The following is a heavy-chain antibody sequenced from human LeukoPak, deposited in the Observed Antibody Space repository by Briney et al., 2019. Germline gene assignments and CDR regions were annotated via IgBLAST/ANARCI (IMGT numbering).Heavy chain of an antibody. D-gene: IGHD2-15*01. V-gene: IGHV3-21*01. CDR2: ISSSSSYI. CDR3: ARSSDGVVVASMDV. Sequence: GGSLRLSCAASGFTFSSYSMNWVRQAPGKGLEWVSSISSSSSYIYYADSVKGRFTISRDNAKNSLYLQMNSLRAEDTAVYCCARSSDGVVVASMDVWGQGTAVTVSS. CDR1: GFTFSSYS. J-gene: IGHJ6*02.